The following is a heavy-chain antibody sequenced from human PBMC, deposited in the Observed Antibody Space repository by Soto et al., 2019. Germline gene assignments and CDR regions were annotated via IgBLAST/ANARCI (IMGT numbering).Heavy chain of an antibody. V-gene: IGHV3-74*01. CDR2: IKRDGSSI. J-gene: IGHJ4*02. CDR3: ARDGGRGGDLDY. D-gene: IGHD2-21*02. Sequence: EVQLVESGGGLVQPGGSLRLSCAASGFTFSNYWMDWVRQAPGKGLLCVSRIKRDGSSISYADSVKGRVTISRDNAKNTLYLQMNSLRAEDTAVYYCARDGGRGGDLDYWGQGTLVTVSS. CDR1: GFTFSNYW.